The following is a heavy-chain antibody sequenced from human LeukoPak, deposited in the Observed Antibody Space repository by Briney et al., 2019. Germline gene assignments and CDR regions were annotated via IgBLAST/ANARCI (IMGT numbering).Heavy chain of an antibody. J-gene: IGHJ4*02. CDR1: GGSFSGYF. D-gene: IGHD3-22*01. Sequence: SETLSLTCAVFGGSFSGYFWNWIRQPPGKGLEWIAEINHDRTTKYNPSLKSRVTISVDRSKNQFSLELSSVTAADTAVYYCARGPYYYDSSVYLGYFDFWGQGTLVTVSS. CDR3: ARGPYYYDSSVYLGYFDF. V-gene: IGHV4-34*01. CDR2: INHDRTT.